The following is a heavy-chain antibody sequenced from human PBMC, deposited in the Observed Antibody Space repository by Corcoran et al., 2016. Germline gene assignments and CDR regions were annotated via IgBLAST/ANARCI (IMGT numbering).Heavy chain of an antibody. Sequence: QVQLQESGPGLVKPSETLSLTCIVSDDSMSSYYWSWIRQPPGKGLEWIGFIYYTGSTKYNPSLKSRVTISVDTSKNQFSLKVTSVAAADTAGYYCARSRGSWPYYFDYWGQGTLVAGSS. CDR3: ARSRGSWPYYFDY. J-gene: IGHJ4*02. CDR1: DDSMSSYY. D-gene: IGHD6-13*01. CDR2: IYYTGST. V-gene: IGHV4-59*01.